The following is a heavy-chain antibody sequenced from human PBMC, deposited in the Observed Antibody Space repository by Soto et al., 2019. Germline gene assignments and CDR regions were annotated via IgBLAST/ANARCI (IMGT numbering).Heavy chain of an antibody. V-gene: IGHV4-34*01. J-gene: IGHJ4*02. CDR3: ARGFGSPANFDY. CDR1: GGSFRGYH. CDR2: INHSGST. D-gene: IGHD3-16*01. Sequence: SETLSLTCAVYGGSFRGYHWSGIRQPPGKGLEWIGEINHSGSTNYNPSLKSRVTISVDTSKNQFSLKLSSVTAADTAVYYCARGFGSPANFDYCGQGTLVPVSS.